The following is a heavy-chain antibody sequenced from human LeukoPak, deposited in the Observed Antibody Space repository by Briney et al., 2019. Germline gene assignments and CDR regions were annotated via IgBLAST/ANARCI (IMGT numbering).Heavy chain of an antibody. V-gene: IGHV3-15*04. CDR3: TSQYNWKDAVDF. J-gene: IGHJ4*02. Sequence: GGSLRLSCAPSGFTFNDAWMTWVRHAPGEGLEWVGRIETKTDGLTTDYGAPVKDRFTISRDDSKNTLYLQMNSLKTEDTAVYYCTSQYNWKDAVDFWGQGTLVTVSS. CDR1: GFTFNDAW. D-gene: IGHD1-1*01. CDR2: IETKTDGLTT.